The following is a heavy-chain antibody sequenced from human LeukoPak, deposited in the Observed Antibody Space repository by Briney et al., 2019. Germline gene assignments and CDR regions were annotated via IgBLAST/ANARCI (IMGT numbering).Heavy chain of an antibody. CDR1: GYSFTSHW. D-gene: IGHD6-6*01. Sequence: GESLKISCKGSGYSFTSHWIGWVRQMPGKGLEWMGIIYPGDSDTRYSPSFQGQVAISADKSISTAYLQWSSLKASDTAIYYCARREVSSSPFDYWGQGTLVTVSS. CDR2: IYPGDSDT. J-gene: IGHJ4*02. V-gene: IGHV5-51*01. CDR3: ARREVSSSPFDY.